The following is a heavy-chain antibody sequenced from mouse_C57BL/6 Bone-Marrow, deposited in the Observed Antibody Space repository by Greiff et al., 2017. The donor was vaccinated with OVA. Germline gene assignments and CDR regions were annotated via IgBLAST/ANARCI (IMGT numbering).Heavy chain of an antibody. CDR1: GYTFTSYW. CDR3: ARGGRNWDWYFDV. Sequence: QVQLQQSGAELVKPGASVKLSCKASGYTFTSYWMHWVKQRPGQGLEWIGLIHPNSGSTNYNEKFKSKATLTVDKSSSTAYMQLSSLTSEDSAVYYGARGGRNWDWYFDVWGTGTTVTVSS. CDR2: IHPNSGST. V-gene: IGHV1-64*01. D-gene: IGHD4-1*01. J-gene: IGHJ1*03.